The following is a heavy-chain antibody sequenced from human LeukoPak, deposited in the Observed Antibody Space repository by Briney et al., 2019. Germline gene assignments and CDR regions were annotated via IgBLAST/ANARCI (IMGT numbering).Heavy chain of an antibody. CDR1: GGSISSYY. D-gene: IGHD2-2*01. CDR2: IYYSGST. Sequence: SETLSLTCTVSGGSISSYYWSWIRQPPGKGLEWIGYIYYSGSTNYNPSLKSRVTISVDTSKNQFSLKLSSVTAADTAVYYCARGLSRFCSSTSCYSRWFDPWGQGTLVTVSS. J-gene: IGHJ5*02. CDR3: ARGLSRFCSSTSCYSRWFDP. V-gene: IGHV4-59*12.